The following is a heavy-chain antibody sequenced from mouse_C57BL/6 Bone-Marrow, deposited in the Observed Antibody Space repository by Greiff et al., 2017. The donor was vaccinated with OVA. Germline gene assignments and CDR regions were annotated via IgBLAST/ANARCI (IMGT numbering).Heavy chain of an antibody. J-gene: IGHJ2*01. CDR3: ARSGNYFDY. Sequence: EVQRVESGPDLVKPSQSLSLTCTVTGYSITSGYSWHWIRQLPGNKLEWMGYIPYSGSTNYNPSLKSRISITRDTSKNQFFLQLNSVTTEDTATYYCARSGNYFDYWGQGTTLTVSS. V-gene: IGHV3-1*02. CDR1: GYSITSGYS. D-gene: IGHD1-1*02. CDR2: IPYSGST.